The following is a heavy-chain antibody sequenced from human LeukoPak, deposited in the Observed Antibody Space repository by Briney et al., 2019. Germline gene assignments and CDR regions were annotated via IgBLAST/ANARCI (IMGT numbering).Heavy chain of an antibody. V-gene: IGHV3-21*04. Sequence: GGSLRLSCAASGFTFSSYSMNWVRQAPGKGLEWVSSISSSSGYIYYADSVKGRFTISRDNSKNTLYLQMNSLRAEDTAVYYCARAHYDYYYMDVWGKGTTVTVSS. CDR3: ARAHYDYYYMDV. CDR1: GFTFSSYS. J-gene: IGHJ6*03. CDR2: ISSSSGYI.